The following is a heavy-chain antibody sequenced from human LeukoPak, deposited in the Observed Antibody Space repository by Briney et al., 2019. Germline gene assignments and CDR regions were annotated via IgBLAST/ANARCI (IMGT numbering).Heavy chain of an antibody. D-gene: IGHD4-17*01. CDR1: GFTFSSYW. V-gene: IGHV3-74*01. J-gene: IGHJ4*02. CDR3: ARDKFTVTTAFGY. CDR2: INSDGSST. Sequence: GGSLRLSCAASGFTFSSYWMHWVRQAPGKWLVWVSRINSDGSSTSYADSVKGRFTISRDNAKNTLYLQMNSLRAEDTAVYYCARDKFTVTTAFGYWGQGTLVTVSS.